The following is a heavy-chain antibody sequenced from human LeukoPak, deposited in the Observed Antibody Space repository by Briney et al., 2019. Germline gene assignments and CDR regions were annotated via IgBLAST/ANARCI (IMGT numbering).Heavy chain of an antibody. D-gene: IGHD6-13*01. J-gene: IGHJ3*02. V-gene: IGHV3-33*01. Sequence: PGRSLRLSCVTSGFTFSYCGMHWVRQAPGKGLEWVAVIWHDGSKKYYADSVKGRFTISRDNSKNTSYLQMNNLRADDTAMYYCAGQLGTHRSNDGFDIWGQGTMVTVSS. CDR3: AGQLGTHRSNDGFDI. CDR2: IWHDGSKK. CDR1: GFTFSYCG.